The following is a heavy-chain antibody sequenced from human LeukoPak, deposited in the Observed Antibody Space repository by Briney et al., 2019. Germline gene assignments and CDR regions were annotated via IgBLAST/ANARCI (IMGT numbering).Heavy chain of an antibody. V-gene: IGHV3-30*04. D-gene: IGHD3-22*01. J-gene: IGHJ5*02. CDR3: ARDPFLGYYDSSGYYPGGWFDP. CDR1: GFTLSSYA. Sequence: PGGSLRLSCAASGFTLSSYAMHWVRQAPGEGLEWVSVISYDGSNKYYADSVKGRFTISRDNSKNTFYLQMNSLRAEDTAVYYCARDPFLGYYDSSGYYPGGWFDPWGQGTLVTVSS. CDR2: ISYDGSNK.